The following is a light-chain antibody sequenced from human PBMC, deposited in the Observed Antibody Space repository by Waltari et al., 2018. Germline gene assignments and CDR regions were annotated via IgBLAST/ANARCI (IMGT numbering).Light chain of an antibody. V-gene: IGLV2-8*01. CDR1: SSDVGGYNY. CDR3: SSYAGSNNLV. Sequence: QSALTQPPSASGSRGQSVTISCTGTSSDVGGYNYVSWYQHHPGEAPKLMIFEVNKRPAGVPDRFYGSKSGNTASLTVSGLQAEDDADYYCSSYAGSNNLVFGTGTKVTVL. CDR2: EVN. J-gene: IGLJ1*01.